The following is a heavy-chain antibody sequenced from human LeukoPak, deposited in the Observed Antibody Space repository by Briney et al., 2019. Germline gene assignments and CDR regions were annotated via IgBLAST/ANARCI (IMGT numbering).Heavy chain of an antibody. CDR2: IIPIFGTA. CDR3: AMKSLGLGYYYYYMDV. Sequence: ASVTVSCKASGGTFSSYAISWVRQAPGQGLEWMGGIIPIFGTANYAQKFQGRVTITTDESTSTAYMELSSLRSEDTAVYYCAMKSLGLGYYYYYMDVWGKGTTVTVSS. CDR1: GGTFSSYA. D-gene: IGHD7-27*01. J-gene: IGHJ6*03. V-gene: IGHV1-69*05.